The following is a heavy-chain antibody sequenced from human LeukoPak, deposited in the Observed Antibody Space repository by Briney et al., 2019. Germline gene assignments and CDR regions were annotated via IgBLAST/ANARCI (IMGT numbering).Heavy chain of an antibody. CDR1: GGSFSGYY. Sequence: SETLSLTCAVYGGSFSGYYWSWIRQPPGKGLEWIGEINHSGSTNYNPSLKSRVTISVDTSKNQFSLKLSSVTAADTAVYYCARDQAAAALDHWGQGTLVTVSS. V-gene: IGHV4-34*01. D-gene: IGHD6-13*01. J-gene: IGHJ1*01. CDR3: ARDQAAAALDH. CDR2: INHSGST.